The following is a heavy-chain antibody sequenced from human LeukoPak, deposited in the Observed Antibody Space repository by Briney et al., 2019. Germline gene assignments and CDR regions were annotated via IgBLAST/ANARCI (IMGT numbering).Heavy chain of an antibody. Sequence: AGGSLRLSCAASGFTFSSYSMNWVRQAPGKGLEWVSYISSSSSTIYYADSVKGRFTISRDNSKNTLYLQMNSLRAEDTAVYCCAKRAYYYDSSGYPSDWWGQGTLVTVSS. J-gene: IGHJ4*02. D-gene: IGHD3-22*01. CDR2: ISSSSSTI. CDR1: GFTFSSYS. V-gene: IGHV3-48*01. CDR3: AKRAYYYDSSGYPSDW.